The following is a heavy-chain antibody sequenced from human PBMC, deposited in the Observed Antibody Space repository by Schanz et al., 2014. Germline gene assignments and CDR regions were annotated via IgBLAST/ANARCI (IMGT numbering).Heavy chain of an antibody. CDR1: GFSFSIFA. CDR2: ISGSGGDT. D-gene: IGHD5-18*01. CDR3: AKYGEGYSYGLVEY. Sequence: EVQLLESGGGLVQPGGSLRLSCAASGFSFSIFAMTWVRQAPGQGLEWVSTISGSGGDTYPADSVKGRFTISRDNSNNTLYLQMKSLRAEDTAVYYCAKYGEGYSYGLVEYWGQGILVTVSS. J-gene: IGHJ4*02. V-gene: IGHV3-23*01.